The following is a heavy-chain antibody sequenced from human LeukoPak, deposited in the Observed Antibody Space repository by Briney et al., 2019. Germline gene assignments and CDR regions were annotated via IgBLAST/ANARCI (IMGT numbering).Heavy chain of an antibody. D-gene: IGHD4-23*01. Sequence: SETLSLTCAVYGGSFSGYYWSWIRQPPGKGLEWIGEINHSGSTNYNPSLKSRVTISVDTSKNQFSLKLSSVTAADTAVYYCARGVVVTRGFDYWDQGTLVTVSS. CDR1: GGSFSGYY. J-gene: IGHJ4*02. CDR3: ARGVVVTRGFDY. CDR2: INHSGST. V-gene: IGHV4-34*01.